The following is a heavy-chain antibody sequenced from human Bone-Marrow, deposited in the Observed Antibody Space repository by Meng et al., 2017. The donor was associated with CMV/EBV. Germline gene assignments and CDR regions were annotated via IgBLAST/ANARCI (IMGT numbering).Heavy chain of an antibody. CDR1: GYTFTSYW. V-gene: IGHV5-51*01. Sequence: KVSCKASGYTFTSYWIAWVRQLPGKGLECMGIIYPGDSDTRYSPSFQGQVTISADKSISTAYLQWSSLKASDTAMYYCARRARGGFSFDPWGQGTLVTVSS. J-gene: IGHJ5*02. D-gene: IGHD3-10*01. CDR2: IYPGDSDT. CDR3: ARRARGGFSFDP.